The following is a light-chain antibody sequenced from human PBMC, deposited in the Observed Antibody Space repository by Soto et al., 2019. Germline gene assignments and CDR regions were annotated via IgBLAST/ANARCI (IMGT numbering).Light chain of an antibody. Sequence: QSALTQPASVSGSPGQSITISCTGTSNNVGNYNLVSWYQQHPGKAPKLMIYEVYKRPPGVSNRFSGSKSGITASLTISGLQAEDEGDYYCCSYAGSDTYVFGTGTKLTVL. CDR3: CSYAGSDTYV. CDR1: SNNVGNYNL. CDR2: EVY. V-gene: IGLV2-23*02. J-gene: IGLJ1*01.